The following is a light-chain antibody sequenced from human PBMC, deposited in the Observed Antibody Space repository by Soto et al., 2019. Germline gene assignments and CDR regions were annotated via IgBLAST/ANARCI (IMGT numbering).Light chain of an antibody. CDR3: QQYGSSPGT. CDR2: GAS. CDR1: QSVTSNY. J-gene: IGKJ1*01. V-gene: IGKV3-20*01. Sequence: EIVLTQSPGTLSLSPGDRATLSCRAGQSVTSNYLAWYQQKPGQAPRLLIFGASIRDTGLPDRFSSSGSGTDFTLTSSRLEPEDFAVYYCQQYGSSPGTFGPGTKVDIK.